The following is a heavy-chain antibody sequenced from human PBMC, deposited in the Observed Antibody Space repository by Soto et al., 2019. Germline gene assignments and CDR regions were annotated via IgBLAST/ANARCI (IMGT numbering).Heavy chain of an antibody. CDR3: AKDDRHFYYDSSGPIFDY. CDR1: GFTFSSYG. J-gene: IGHJ4*01. D-gene: IGHD3-22*01. CDR2: ISYDGSNK. V-gene: IGHV3-30*18. Sequence: GGSLRLSCAASGFTFSSYGMHWFRQAPGKGLEWVAVISYDGSNKYYADSVKGRFTISRDNSKNTLYLQMNSLRAEDTAVYYCAKDDRHFYYDSSGPIFDYWGQGTLVTVSS.